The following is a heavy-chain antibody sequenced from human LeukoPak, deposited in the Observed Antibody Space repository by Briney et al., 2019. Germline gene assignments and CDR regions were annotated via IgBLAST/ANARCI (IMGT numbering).Heavy chain of an antibody. CDR3: ARDPVAVAGTGGDAFDI. V-gene: IGHV1-2*02. CDR1: GYTFTGYY. Sequence: GASVKVSCKASGYTFTGYYMHWVRQAPGQGLEWMGWINPNSGGTSYAQKFQGRVTMTRDTSISTAYMELSRLRSDDTAVYYCARDPVAVAGTGGDAFDIWGQGTMVTVSS. J-gene: IGHJ3*02. CDR2: INPNSGGT. D-gene: IGHD6-19*01.